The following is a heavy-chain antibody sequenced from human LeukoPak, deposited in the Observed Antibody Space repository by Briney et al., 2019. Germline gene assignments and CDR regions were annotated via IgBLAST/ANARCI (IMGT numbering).Heavy chain of an antibody. V-gene: IGHV3-20*04. CDR3: AKERSYGDYEDPPTF. D-gene: IGHD4-17*01. J-gene: IGHJ4*02. CDR2: INWNGGST. CDR1: GFTFDDYG. Sequence: GGSLRLSCAASGFTFDDYGMSWVRQAPGKGLEWISGINWNGGSTGYAVSVKGRFTISRDNAKNSLYLQMNSLRAEDTAVYYCAKERSYGDYEDPPTFWGQGTLVTVSS.